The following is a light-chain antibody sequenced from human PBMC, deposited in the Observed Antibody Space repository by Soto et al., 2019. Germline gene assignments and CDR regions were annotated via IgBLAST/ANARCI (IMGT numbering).Light chain of an antibody. CDR2: DAS. CDR3: QQRSNWPSIT. V-gene: IGKV3-11*01. Sequence: EIVLTQSAATLSLSPGERATLSWGASQSVSSYLAWYQQKPGQAPRLLIYDASNRATGIPARFSGSGSGTDFTLTIGSLEPEDFAVYYCQQRSNWPSITFGQGTRLEIK. J-gene: IGKJ5*01. CDR1: QSVSSY.